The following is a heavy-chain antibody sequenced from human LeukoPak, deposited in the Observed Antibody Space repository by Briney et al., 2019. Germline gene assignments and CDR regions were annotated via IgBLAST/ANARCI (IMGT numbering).Heavy chain of an antibody. V-gene: IGHV4-39*01. CDR1: GGSISGGSYY. D-gene: IGHD2/OR15-2a*01. Sequence: PSETLSLTCTVSGGSISGGSYYWGWIRQPPGKGLEWIGSIYYSGSTYYNPSLKSRVTISVDTSKNQVSLKLSSVTAADTAVYYCARHSVTSTFFDSWGQGTLVTVSS. J-gene: IGHJ4*02. CDR3: ARHSVTSTFFDS. CDR2: IYYSGST.